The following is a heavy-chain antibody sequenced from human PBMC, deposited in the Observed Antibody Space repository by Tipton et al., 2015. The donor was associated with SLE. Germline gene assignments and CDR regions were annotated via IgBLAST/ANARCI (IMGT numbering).Heavy chain of an antibody. CDR1: GYSLSSGYY. D-gene: IGHD3-10*01. V-gene: IGHV4-38-2*01. J-gene: IGHJ5*02. CDR2: IYHSGST. Sequence: TLSLTCAVSGYSLSSGYYWGWMRLPPGKGLEWIGTIYHSGSTNYNTSLKRRVTISADTSKNQFSLKLSSVTAADTAVYYCASGGYGSGSHYLGGWFDPWGRGTLVTVSS. CDR3: ASGGYGSGSHYLGGWFDP.